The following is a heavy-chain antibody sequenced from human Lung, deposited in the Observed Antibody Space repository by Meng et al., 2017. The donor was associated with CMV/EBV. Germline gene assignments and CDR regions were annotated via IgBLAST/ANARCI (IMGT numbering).Heavy chain of an antibody. D-gene: IGHD6-19*01. Sequence: QVQLVQSGSALKKPGGSVMFSCESCGYTFTRYPMNWVRQAPGKGLEWMGWISTNTGNPTYAQGFTGRFVFSVDTSVSTAYLQISSLKAEDTAVYYCGTLKYTSGFYGPAYWGQGALVTVSS. CDR2: ISTNTGNP. V-gene: IGHV7-4-1*02. CDR3: GTLKYTSGFYGPAY. J-gene: IGHJ4*02. CDR1: GYTFTRYP.